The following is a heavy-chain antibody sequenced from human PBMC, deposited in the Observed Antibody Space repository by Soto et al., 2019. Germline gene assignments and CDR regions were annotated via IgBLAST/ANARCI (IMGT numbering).Heavy chain of an antibody. D-gene: IGHD3-22*01. CDR2: IYYSGST. J-gene: IGHJ3*02. Sequence: PSQALSLSCTVSAGSISSYYWSWIRQPPGKRLEWIGYIYYSGSTNYNPSLKSRVTISVDTSKNQFSLKLSSVTAADTAVYYCARSAYYYDSSGYPVPCYAFDISGQGTMVTVS. CDR1: AGSISSYY. V-gene: IGHV4-59*01. CDR3: ARSAYYYDSSGYPVPCYAFDI.